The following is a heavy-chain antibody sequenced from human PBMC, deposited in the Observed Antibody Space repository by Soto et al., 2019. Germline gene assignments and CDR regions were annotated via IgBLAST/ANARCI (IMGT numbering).Heavy chain of an antibody. Sequence: SETLSLTCTVSGGSISSGGYYWSWIRQHPGKGLEWIGYIYYSGSTYYNPSLKSRVTIALDTSRNQFSLRLSSVTAADTAVYFCARGGDTMVRGVIIYYFYGMDVWGQGTTVTVSS. D-gene: IGHD3-10*01. CDR2: IYYSGST. CDR3: ARGGDTMVRGVIIYYFYGMDV. V-gene: IGHV4-31*03. J-gene: IGHJ6*02. CDR1: GGSISSGGYY.